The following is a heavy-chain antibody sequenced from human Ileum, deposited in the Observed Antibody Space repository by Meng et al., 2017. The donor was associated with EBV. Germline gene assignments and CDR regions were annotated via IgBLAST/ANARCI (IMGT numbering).Heavy chain of an antibody. Sequence: EGLLLESGGGLVQTGWSLGLSCAASGFTFSTCAMYWVRQAPGKGLEWVSAISDSGEKTIYADSVKGRFTISRDNSKTTLSLQMSSLRAEDTAVYYCAKQLGDNLGIDYWGQGTLVTVSS. CDR2: ISDSGEKT. V-gene: IGHV3-23*01. J-gene: IGHJ4*02. CDR3: AKQLGDNLGIDY. D-gene: IGHD2-21*02. CDR1: GFTFSTCA.